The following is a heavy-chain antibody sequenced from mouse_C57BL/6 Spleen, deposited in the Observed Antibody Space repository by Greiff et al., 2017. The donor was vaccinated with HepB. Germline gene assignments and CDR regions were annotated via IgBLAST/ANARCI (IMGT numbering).Heavy chain of an antibody. Sequence: EVKLVESEGGLVQPGSSMKLSCTASGFTFSDYYMAWVRQVPEKGLEWVANINYDGSSTYYLDSLKSRFIISRDNAKNILYLQMSSVKSEDTATYYCAREASYWYFDVWGTGTTVTVSS. J-gene: IGHJ1*03. CDR1: GFTFSDYY. D-gene: IGHD1-2*01. CDR2: INYDGSST. CDR3: AREASYWYFDV. V-gene: IGHV5-16*01.